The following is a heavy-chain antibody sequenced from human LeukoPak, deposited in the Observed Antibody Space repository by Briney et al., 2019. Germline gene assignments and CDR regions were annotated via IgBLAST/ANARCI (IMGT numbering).Heavy chain of an antibody. CDR1: GYTFTSYG. J-gene: IGHJ4*02. Sequence: SVKVSCKASGYTFTSYGISWVRQAPGQGLEWMGGIMPMFGKANYAQKFQGRVTTTADKATSTAYMELSSLRAEDTAVYYCAGGRTDIVVVPATLRNYYFDYWGQGTLVTVSS. CDR2: IMPMFGKA. V-gene: IGHV1-69*06. CDR3: AGGRTDIVVVPATLRNYYFDY. D-gene: IGHD2-2*01.